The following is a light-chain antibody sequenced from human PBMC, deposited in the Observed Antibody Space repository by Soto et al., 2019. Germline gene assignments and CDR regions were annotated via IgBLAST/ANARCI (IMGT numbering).Light chain of an antibody. V-gene: IGKV1-5*03. CDR3: QQYHIYSWT. Sequence: DIQMTQSPSTLSASVGDRVTITCRASQDIGTWLAWYQQKPEKAPKVLIYRASNLESGVPSRFSGSGSGTEFSLTINSLQADDFATYYCQQYHIYSWTFGQGTKGDIK. CDR1: QDIGTW. CDR2: RAS. J-gene: IGKJ1*01.